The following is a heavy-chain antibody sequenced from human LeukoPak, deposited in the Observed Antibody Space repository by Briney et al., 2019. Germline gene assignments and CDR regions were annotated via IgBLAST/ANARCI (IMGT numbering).Heavy chain of an antibody. CDR1: GGSFSGYY. CDR3: ARVEEARIAAAGTVDY. J-gene: IGHJ4*02. CDR2: INHSGST. V-gene: IGHV4-34*01. Sequence: SETLSLTCAVYGGSFSGYYWSWIRQPPGKGLEWIGEINHSGSTNYNPSLKSRVTISVDTSKNQFSLKLSSVTAADTAVYYCARVEEARIAAAGTVDYWGQGTLVTVSS. D-gene: IGHD6-13*01.